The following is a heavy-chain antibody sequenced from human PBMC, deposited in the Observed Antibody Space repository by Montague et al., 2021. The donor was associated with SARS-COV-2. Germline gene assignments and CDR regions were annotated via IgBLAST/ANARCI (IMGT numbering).Heavy chain of an antibody. V-gene: IGHV6-1*01. CDR3: ARELRRIIMIVYIRGFDY. Sequence: CAISGDSVVGHRPGWEWHRQELPTPTKRVGRLFYRKKWYNDYAVSVKSRITINPDTSKNQFSLQLNPVTAEDTAVYYCARELRRIIMIVYIRGFDYWGQGTLVTVSS. CDR1: GDSVVGHRPG. CDR2: LFYRKKWYN. J-gene: IGHJ4*02. D-gene: IGHD3-22*01.